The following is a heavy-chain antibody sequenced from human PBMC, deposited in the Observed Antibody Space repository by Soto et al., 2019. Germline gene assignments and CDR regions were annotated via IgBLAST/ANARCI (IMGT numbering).Heavy chain of an antibody. CDR3: AKGVVVDIDSFDT. J-gene: IGHJ3*02. D-gene: IGHD2-15*01. CDR2: ISWNSGSI. Sequence: EVQLVESGGGLVQPGRSLRLSCTASGFTFDDYAMFWVRQAPGKGLEWVSGISWNSGSIDYADSVKGRFTISRDNAKNYMYLQMNRLRAEDTALYYCAKGVVVDIDSFDTWGQGTMVTVSS. CDR1: GFTFDDYA. V-gene: IGHV3-9*01.